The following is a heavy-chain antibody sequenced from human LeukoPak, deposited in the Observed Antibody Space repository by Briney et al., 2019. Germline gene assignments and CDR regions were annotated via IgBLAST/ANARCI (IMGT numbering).Heavy chain of an antibody. CDR1: GFTFSSYP. D-gene: IGHD3-16*01. V-gene: IGHV3-30*18. Sequence: GGSLRLSCAASGFTFSSYPMHWVRQAPGKGLEWVAVISYDGSNKYYADSVKGRFTISRDNSKNTLYLQMNSLRAEDTAVYYCAKIWASSEHAFDIWGQGTMVTVSS. CDR2: ISYDGSNK. CDR3: AKIWASSEHAFDI. J-gene: IGHJ3*02.